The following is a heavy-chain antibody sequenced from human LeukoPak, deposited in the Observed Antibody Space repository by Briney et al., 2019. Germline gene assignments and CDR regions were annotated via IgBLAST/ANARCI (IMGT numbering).Heavy chain of an antibody. D-gene: IGHD2-2*02. CDR3: ARDIVVVPAAIPETYYYYYMDV. V-gene: IGHV1-2*02. CDR2: INPNSGGT. J-gene: IGHJ6*03. CDR1: GYTFTGYY. Sequence: ASVTVSCKASGYTFTGYYMHWVRQAPGQGLEWMGWINPNSGGTNYAQKFQGRVTMTRDTSISTAYMELSRLRSDDTAVYYCARDIVVVPAAIPETYYYYYMDVWGKGTTVTVSS.